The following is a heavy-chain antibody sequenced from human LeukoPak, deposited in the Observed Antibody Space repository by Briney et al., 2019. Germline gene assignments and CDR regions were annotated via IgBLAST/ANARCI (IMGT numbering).Heavy chain of an antibody. V-gene: IGHV3-11*01. CDR3: AKEDHSSGPTSY. Sequence: GGSLRLSCAVSGFTFSDYYMSWIRQAPGKGLEWVSYISSGGSTISHADSVKGRFTTSRDNAENSLYLQMNSLRAEDTAVYYCAKEDHSSGPTSYWGQGTLVTVSS. D-gene: IGHD6-19*01. CDR1: GFTFSDYY. J-gene: IGHJ4*02. CDR2: ISSGGSTI.